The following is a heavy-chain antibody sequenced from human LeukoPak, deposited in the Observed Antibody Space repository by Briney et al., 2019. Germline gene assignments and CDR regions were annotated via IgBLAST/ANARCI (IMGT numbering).Heavy chain of an antibody. Sequence: GGSLRLSCAASGFTFSSYSMNWVRQAPGKGLEWVSYISSSSSTIYYADSVKGRFTISRENAKNSLYLQMNSLRDEDTAVYYCARDDRVSSSWSYYYYYGMDVWGQGTTVTVSS. V-gene: IGHV3-48*02. CDR1: GFTFSSYS. J-gene: IGHJ6*02. CDR2: ISSSSSTI. CDR3: ARDDRVSSSWSYYYYYGMDV. D-gene: IGHD6-13*01.